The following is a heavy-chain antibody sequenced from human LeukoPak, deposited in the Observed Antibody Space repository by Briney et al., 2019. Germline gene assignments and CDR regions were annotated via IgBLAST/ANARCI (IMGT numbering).Heavy chain of an antibody. CDR3: ARLYNDFWSGYYQSWLDP. V-gene: IGHV4-38-2*02. Sequence: PSETLSLTCTVSGYSISSGYYWGWIRQPPGKGLEWIGGIYHSGTTYYNPSLKSRVTISVDTSKNQFSLKLSSVTAADTAVYYCARLYNDFWSGYYQSWLDPWGQGTLVTVSS. J-gene: IGHJ5*02. D-gene: IGHD3-3*01. CDR1: GYSISSGYY. CDR2: IYHSGTT.